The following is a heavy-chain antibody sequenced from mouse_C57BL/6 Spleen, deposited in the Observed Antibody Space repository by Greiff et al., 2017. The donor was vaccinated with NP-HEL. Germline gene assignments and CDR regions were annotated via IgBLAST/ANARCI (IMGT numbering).Heavy chain of an antibody. CDR2: IDPSDSYT. CDR3: ARTTTVVRDWYFDV. CDR1: GYTFTSYW. D-gene: IGHD1-1*01. Sequence: VQLQQPGAELVMPGASVKLSCKASGYTFTSYWMHWVKQRPGQGLEWIGEIDPSDSYTNYNQKFKGKSTLTVDKSSSTAYMQLSSLTSEDSAVYYCARTTTVVRDWYFDVWGTGTTVTVSS. V-gene: IGHV1-69*01. J-gene: IGHJ1*03.